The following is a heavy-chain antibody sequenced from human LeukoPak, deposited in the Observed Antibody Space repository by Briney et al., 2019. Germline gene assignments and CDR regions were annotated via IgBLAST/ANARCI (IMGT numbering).Heavy chain of an antibody. CDR2: ISAYNGNT. Sequence: ASVKVSCKASGYTFTSYGISWVRQAPGQGLEWMGWISAYNGNTNYAQKLQGRVTMTTDTSTSTAYMELRSLRSDDTAVYYCARLAGGDWNYDFDYWGQGTLVTVSS. D-gene: IGHD1-7*01. V-gene: IGHV1-18*01. CDR3: ARLAGGDWNYDFDY. CDR1: GYTFTSYG. J-gene: IGHJ4*02.